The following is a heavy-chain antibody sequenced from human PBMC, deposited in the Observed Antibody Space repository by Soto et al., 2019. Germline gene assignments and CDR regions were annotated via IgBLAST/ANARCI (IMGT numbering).Heavy chain of an antibody. CDR2: ILPFFGTA. Sequence: QVQLVQSGAEVKKPGSSVKVSCQASGGSFRRESINWVRQAPGQGPEWMGNILPFFGTADYAQKCQGRGTLTAAVSTTTVYMELRSPRFEHTAVYYCARRHQFGGNSDAFDVWGQGTMVIVSS. D-gene: IGHD2-15*01. V-gene: IGHV1-69*15. CDR3: ARRHQFGGNSDAFDV. CDR1: GGSFRRES. J-gene: IGHJ3*01.